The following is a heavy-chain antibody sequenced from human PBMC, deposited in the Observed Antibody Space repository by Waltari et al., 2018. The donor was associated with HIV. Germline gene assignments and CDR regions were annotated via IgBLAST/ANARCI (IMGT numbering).Heavy chain of an antibody. CDR2: IKSRSDGGKT. Sequence: EVHLVESGGDLLKPGGCLRLSCAASGFTFSNAWMTWVRQAPGNGLGLVGLIKSRSDGGKTDYNAAVKGRFTISRDDSKTTLFLQMNSLKTEDTAVYYCTTEEGYGSGSYLDYWGQGTPLTVSS. V-gene: IGHV3-15*01. CDR3: TTEEGYGSGSYLDY. J-gene: IGHJ4*02. CDR1: GFTFSNAW. D-gene: IGHD3-10*01.